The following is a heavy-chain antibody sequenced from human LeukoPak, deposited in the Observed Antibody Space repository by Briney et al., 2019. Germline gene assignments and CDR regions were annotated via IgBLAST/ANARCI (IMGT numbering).Heavy chain of an antibody. V-gene: IGHV5-51*01. Sequence: GESLKISCKGSGYRFASYWIGWVRQMPGKGVEWMGMIYPGDSDTRYSPSFQGQVTISADKSISTAYLQWSRLKASDTAMYYCARGYTSTCPDLWGQGTLVTVSS. J-gene: IGHJ5*02. D-gene: IGHD6-13*01. CDR1: GYRFASYW. CDR3: ARGYTSTCPDL. CDR2: IYPGDSDT.